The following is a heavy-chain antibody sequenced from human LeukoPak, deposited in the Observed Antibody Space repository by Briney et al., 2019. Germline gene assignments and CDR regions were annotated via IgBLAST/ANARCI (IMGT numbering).Heavy chain of an antibody. V-gene: IGHV3-30*02. D-gene: IGHD5-12*01. J-gene: IGHJ6*03. CDR2: IRNDGSNK. Sequence: GGSLRLSCAASGFTFSSYGMHWVRQAPGKGLEWVAFIRNDGSNKYYADSVKGRFTISRDNSKNTLYLQMNGLRAEDTAVYYCAKVQNRGYSGYDPADYYYYYMDVWGKGTTVTISS. CDR1: GFTFSSYG. CDR3: AKVQNRGYSGYDPADYYYYYMDV.